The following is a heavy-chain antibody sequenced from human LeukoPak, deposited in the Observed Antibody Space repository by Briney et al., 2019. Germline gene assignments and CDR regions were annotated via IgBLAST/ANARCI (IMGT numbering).Heavy chain of an antibody. CDR2: INSDGSST. J-gene: IGHJ4*02. V-gene: IGHV3-74*01. Sequence: GGSLRLSCAASGFTFSSYWMHWVRQAPGKGLVWVSRINSDGSSTSYADSVKGRFTISRDNAKNTLCLQMNSLGAEDTAVYYCARVPVSRAIDYWGQGTLVTVSS. CDR1: GFTFSSYW. D-gene: IGHD3-3*02. CDR3: ARVPVSRAIDY.